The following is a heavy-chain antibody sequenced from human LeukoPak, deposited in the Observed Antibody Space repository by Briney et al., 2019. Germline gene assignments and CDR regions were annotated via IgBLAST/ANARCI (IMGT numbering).Heavy chain of an antibody. CDR3: ARQYCGGDCYSEHGWFDP. CDR1: GYTFTGYY. CDR2: INPNSGGT. V-gene: IGHV1-2*02. J-gene: IGHJ5*02. Sequence: ASVKVSCKASGYTFTGYYMHWVRQAPGQGLEWMGWINPNSGGTNYAQKFQGRVTMTRDTSISTAYMELSRLRSDDTAVYYCARQYCGGDCYSEHGWFDPWGQGTLVTVSS. D-gene: IGHD2-21*02.